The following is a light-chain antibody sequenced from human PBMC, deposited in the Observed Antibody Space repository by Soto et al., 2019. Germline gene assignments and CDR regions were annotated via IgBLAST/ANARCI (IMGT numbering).Light chain of an antibody. J-gene: IGKJ4*01. CDR2: GAS. CDR1: QTISTS. Sequence: DFQMTQSPSSLSASVGVSVSISCLAIQTISTSLNGYQQKPGNAPKLLIHGASTLQSGVPSRFRGSGSETDFTLTISNLQPEDFAIYYCQQSYSTPPFGGGTKVEI. V-gene: IGKV1-39*01. CDR3: QQSYSTPP.